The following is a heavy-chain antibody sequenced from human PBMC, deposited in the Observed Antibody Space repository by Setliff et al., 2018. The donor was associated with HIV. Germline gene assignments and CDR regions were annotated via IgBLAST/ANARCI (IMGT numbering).Heavy chain of an antibody. CDR1: GYSISSGYY. Sequence: SETLSLTCAVSGYSISSGYYWGWIRQPPGKGLEWIGSISHSGSTYYNPSLKSRVTISVDTSKNQFSLKLSSVTAADTAVYYCARRKAGWGELFGNWFDPWGQGTLVTVSS. CDR3: ARRKAGWGELFGNWFDP. CDR2: ISHSGST. J-gene: IGHJ5*02. V-gene: IGHV4-38-2*01. D-gene: IGHD3-10*01.